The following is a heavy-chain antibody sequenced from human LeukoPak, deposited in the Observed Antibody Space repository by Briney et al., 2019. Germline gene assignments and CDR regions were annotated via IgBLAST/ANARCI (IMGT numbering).Heavy chain of an antibody. J-gene: IGHJ5*02. CDR1: GDSIRSYY. CDR3: TRTTTGYYNYFVP. Sequence: SETLSLTCTVSGDSIRSYYWSWVRQPPGKGLEWIGYIYFSGSTNYSPSLKSRVTISLDTSKNQFSLDLSSVTAADTAMYYCTRTTTGYYNYFVPWGQGTLVTVSS. CDR2: IYFSGST. V-gene: IGHV4-59*01. D-gene: IGHD2-15*01.